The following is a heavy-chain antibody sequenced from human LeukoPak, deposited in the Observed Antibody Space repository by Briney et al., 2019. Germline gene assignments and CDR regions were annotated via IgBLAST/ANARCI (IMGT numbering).Heavy chain of an antibody. J-gene: IGHJ2*01. V-gene: IGHV3-72*01. D-gene: IGHD3-10*01. CDR2: TRNKANSYTT. Sequence: GGSLRLSCAASGFAFSDHCMDWVRQAPGKGLEWVGRTRNKANSYTTEYAASVKGRFTISRDDSKKSLYLQMNSLKTEDTAVYYCARESGGGVLGYFDLWGRGTLVSVSS. CDR1: GFAFSDHC. CDR3: ARESGGGVLGYFDL.